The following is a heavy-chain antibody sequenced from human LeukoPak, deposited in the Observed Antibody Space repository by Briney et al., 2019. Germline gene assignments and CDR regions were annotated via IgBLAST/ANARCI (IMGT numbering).Heavy chain of an antibody. CDR1: GFTFSNAW. D-gene: IGHD2-2*01. J-gene: IGHJ6*03. CDR3: TTANIVVVPAARYYMDV. CDR2: IKSKTDGVTT. Sequence: GGSLRLSCAASGFTFSNAWMSWVRQAPGKGLEWVGRIKSKTDGVTTDYAAPVKGRFTISRDDSKNTLYLQMDSLKTEDTAVYYCTTANIVVVPAARYYMDVWGKGTTVTVSS. V-gene: IGHV3-15*01.